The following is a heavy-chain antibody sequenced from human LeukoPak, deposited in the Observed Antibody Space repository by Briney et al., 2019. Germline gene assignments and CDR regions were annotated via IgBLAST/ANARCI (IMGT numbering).Heavy chain of an antibody. CDR1: GGSISSSSYY. V-gene: IGHV4-39*01. J-gene: IGHJ4*02. Sequence: PSETLSLTCTVSGGSISSSSYYWGWIRQPPGKGLEWIGSIYYSGSTYYSPSLKCRVTISVDTSKNQFSLKLSSVTAADTAVYYCARRTPPGYSYGYSDYWGQGTLVTVSS. CDR2: IYYSGST. D-gene: IGHD5-18*01. CDR3: ARRTPPGYSYGYSDY.